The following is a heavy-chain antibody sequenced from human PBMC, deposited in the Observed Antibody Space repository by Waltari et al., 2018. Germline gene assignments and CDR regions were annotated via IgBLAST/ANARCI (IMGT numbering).Heavy chain of an antibody. CDR3: ARDYCDRTYCHGMDV. V-gene: IGHV3-30*04. Sequence: QVQLVESGGGVVKPGVSLSLSCACSEFTFRTYALHWVRQAPGKGLEWVAVISYNARNIYYVDSVKGRFTISRDNSKKTLYLQMDSLRAEDTAVYYCARDYCDRTYCHGMDVWGQGTTVTVSS. CDR1: EFTFRTYA. J-gene: IGHJ6*02. D-gene: IGHD2-21*01. CDR2: ISYNARNI.